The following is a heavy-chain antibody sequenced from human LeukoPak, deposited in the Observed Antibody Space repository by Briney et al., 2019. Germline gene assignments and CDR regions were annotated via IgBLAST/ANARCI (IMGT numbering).Heavy chain of an antibody. D-gene: IGHD2-2*01. CDR3: ARDGTSYDAFDI. Sequence: GGCLRLSCAASGFTFSSYWMTWVRQAPGRGLEWVANIREDGSETYYVDSVKGRFTISRDNAKNSLYLQMNSLRAEDTAVYYCARDGTSYDAFDIWGQGTMVTVSS. V-gene: IGHV3-7*01. CDR2: IREDGSET. CDR1: GFTFSSYW. J-gene: IGHJ3*02.